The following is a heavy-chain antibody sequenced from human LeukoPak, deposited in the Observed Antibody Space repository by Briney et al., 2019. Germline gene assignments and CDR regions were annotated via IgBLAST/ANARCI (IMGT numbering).Heavy chain of an antibody. V-gene: IGHV3-64*01. CDR3: ARGGLIYDFWSGYYREPFDY. J-gene: IGHJ4*02. D-gene: IGHD3-3*01. CDR2: ISSNGGST. Sequence: GGSLRLSCAASGFTFSSYAMHWVRQAPGKGLEYVSAISSNGGSTYYANSVKGRFTISRDNSKNTLYLQMGSLRAEDMAVYYCARGGLIYDFWSGYYREPFDYWGQGTLVTVSS. CDR1: GFTFSSYA.